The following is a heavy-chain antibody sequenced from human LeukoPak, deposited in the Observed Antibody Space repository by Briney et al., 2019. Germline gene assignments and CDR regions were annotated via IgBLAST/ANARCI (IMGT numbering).Heavy chain of an antibody. J-gene: IGHJ4*02. CDR3: ARATTPDSITSPFDY. V-gene: IGHV3-30*02. D-gene: IGHD1-1*01. CDR2: IRYDGSNK. CDR1: GFTFSSYG. Sequence: GGSLRLSCATSGFTFSSYGMHWVCQAPGKGLEWVAFIRYDGSNKYYADSVKGRFTISRDNSKNTLYLQMNSLRAEDTAVYFCARATTPDSITSPFDYWGQGTLVTASS.